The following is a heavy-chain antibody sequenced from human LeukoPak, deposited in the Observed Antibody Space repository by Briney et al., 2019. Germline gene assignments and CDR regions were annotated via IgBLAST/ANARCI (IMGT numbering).Heavy chain of an antibody. V-gene: IGHV1-46*01. CDR3: ARGLEGVLKITFGGVLGY. CDR1: GYTFTSYY. D-gene: IGHD3-16*01. CDR2: INPSGGST. Sequence: ASVKVPCKASGYTFTSYYMHWVRQAPGQGLEWMGIINPSGGSTSYAQKFQGRVTMTRDTSTSTVYMELSSLRSEDTAVYYCARGLEGVLKITFGGVLGYWGQGTLVTVSS. J-gene: IGHJ4*02.